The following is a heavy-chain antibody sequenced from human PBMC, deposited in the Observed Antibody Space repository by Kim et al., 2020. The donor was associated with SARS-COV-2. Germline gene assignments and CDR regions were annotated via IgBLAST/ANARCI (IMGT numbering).Heavy chain of an antibody. CDR1: GFSVDTSRVG. J-gene: IGHJ5*02. CDR2: IFLDDDK. CDR3: AHTHLALIAHFSYHL. D-gene: IGHD2-21*01. V-gene: IGHV2-5*02. Sequence: SGPTLVNPTQTLTLTCTVSGFSVDTSRVGVGWIRQPPGKALEWLAIIFLDDDKRYSPSLKSRLTISKDTSKNQVLLSMTNLDPVDTATYFCAHTHLALIAHFSYHLWPQEILVTVSS.